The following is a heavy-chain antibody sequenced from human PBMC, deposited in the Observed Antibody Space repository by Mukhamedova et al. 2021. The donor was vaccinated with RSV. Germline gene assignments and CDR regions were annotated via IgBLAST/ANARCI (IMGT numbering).Heavy chain of an antibody. CDR2: ISGSGGST. D-gene: IGHD3-9*01. J-gene: IGHJ4*02. Sequence: VRQAPGKGLEWVSGISGSGGSTYYADSVKGRFTISKDSSKNTLYLQMNSLRAEDTAIYYCAKDWRLNAEILTGYPSHFFDYWGQGT. V-gene: IGHV3-23*01. CDR3: AKDWRLNAEILTGYPSHFFDY.